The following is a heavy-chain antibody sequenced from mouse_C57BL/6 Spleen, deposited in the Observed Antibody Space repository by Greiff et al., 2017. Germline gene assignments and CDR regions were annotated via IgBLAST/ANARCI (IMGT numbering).Heavy chain of an antibody. Sequence: VQLVESGAELVRPGALVTLSCKASGYTFTDYEMHWVKQTPVHGLEWIGAIDPETGGTAYNQKFKGKAILTADKSSSTAYMELRSLTSEDSAVYYCTINWDDYAMDYWGQGTSVTVSS. CDR3: TINWDDYAMDY. CDR1: GYTFTDYE. J-gene: IGHJ4*01. D-gene: IGHD4-1*01. V-gene: IGHV1-15*01. CDR2: IDPETGGT.